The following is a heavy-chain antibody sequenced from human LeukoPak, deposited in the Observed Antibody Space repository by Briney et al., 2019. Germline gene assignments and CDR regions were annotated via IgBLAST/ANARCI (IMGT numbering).Heavy chain of an antibody. CDR3: ARWDSSATSFDY. Sequence: GSLRLSFAASGXTFSSYSMNWVRQAPGKGLEWVSSISSSSSYIYYADSVKGRFTISRDNAKNSLYLQMNSLRAEDTAVYYCARWDSSATSFDYWGQGTLVTVSS. D-gene: IGHD3-22*01. V-gene: IGHV3-21*01. CDR1: GXTFSSYS. J-gene: IGHJ4*02. CDR2: ISSSSSYI.